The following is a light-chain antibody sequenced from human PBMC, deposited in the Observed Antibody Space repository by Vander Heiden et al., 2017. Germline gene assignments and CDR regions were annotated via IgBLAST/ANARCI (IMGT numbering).Light chain of an antibody. CDR3: QQTYSPPWT. CDR2: TTS. V-gene: IGKV1-39*01. CDR1: QSIVSS. Sequence: DLQMTQPPSSLSASVADRVTITCRASQSIVSSLNWYQQKPGKAPELLIYTTSSLESGVPSRFSGSGSGTDFTLTISSLQPEDFATYYCQQTYSPPWTFGQGTKVEI. J-gene: IGKJ1*01.